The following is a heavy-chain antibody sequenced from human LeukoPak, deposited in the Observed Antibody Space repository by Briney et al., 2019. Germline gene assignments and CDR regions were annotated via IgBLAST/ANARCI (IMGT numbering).Heavy chain of an antibody. D-gene: IGHD2-2*01. CDR2: IIPIFGTA. Sequence: SVKVSCKASGGTFSSYAISWVRQAPGQGLEWMGGIIPIFGTANYAQKFQGRVTITADESTSTAYMELSSLRSEDTAVYYCTRVPRVGYCSSTSCFGMDVWGKGTTVTVSS. J-gene: IGHJ6*04. CDR3: TRVPRVGYCSSTSCFGMDV. V-gene: IGHV1-69*13. CDR1: GGTFSSYA.